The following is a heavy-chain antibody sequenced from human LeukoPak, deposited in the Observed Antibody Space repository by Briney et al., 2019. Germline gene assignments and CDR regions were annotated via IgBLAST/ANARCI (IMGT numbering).Heavy chain of an antibody. CDR2: ISSSSGTI. CDR3: ARPSYYDILTGYPPYYYYGMDV. CDR1: GFTFSSYS. Sequence: GGSLRLSCAASGFTFSSYSMNWVRQAPGKGLEWVSYISSSSGTIYYADSVKGRFTISRDNAKNSLYLQMNSLRDEDTAVYYCARPSYYDILTGYPPYYYYGMDVWGQGTTVTVSS. D-gene: IGHD3-9*01. V-gene: IGHV3-48*02. J-gene: IGHJ6*02.